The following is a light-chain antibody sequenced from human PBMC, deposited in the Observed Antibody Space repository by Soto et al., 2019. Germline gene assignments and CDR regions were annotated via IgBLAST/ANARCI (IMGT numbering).Light chain of an antibody. J-gene: IGLJ3*02. V-gene: IGLV2-14*01. CDR2: EVS. CDR1: SSDVGGYKY. Sequence: QSALTQPASVSGSPGQSITISCTGTSSDVGGYKYVSWYQHHPGEAPKLMIYEVSNRPSGVSNRFSGSKSGNTASLTISGLQAEDEADYYCSSYTTSSTWVFGGGTKLTVL. CDR3: SSYTTSSTWV.